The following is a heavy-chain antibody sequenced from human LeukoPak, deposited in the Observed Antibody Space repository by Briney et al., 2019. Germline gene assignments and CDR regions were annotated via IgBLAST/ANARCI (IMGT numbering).Heavy chain of an antibody. J-gene: IGHJ6*02. V-gene: IGHV4-59*08. D-gene: IGHD3-3*01. CDR2: IYYSGST. CDR3: ARQNYDEVNYYYYGLDV. Sequence: SETLSLTCTVSGGSISGYYWSWIRQPPGKGLEWIGYIYYSGSTNYNPSLQSRVTMSVDTSQNQFSLKLSSVTAADTAVYYCARQNYDEVNYYYYGLDVWGQGTTVTVSS. CDR1: GGSISGYY.